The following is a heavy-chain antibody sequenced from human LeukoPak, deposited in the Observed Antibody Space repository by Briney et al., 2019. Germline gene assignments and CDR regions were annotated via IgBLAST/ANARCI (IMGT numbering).Heavy chain of an antibody. V-gene: IGHV1-18*01. Sequence: ASVKVSCKASGYSFTSYGISWVRQAPGQGLEWMGWISAYNGNTNYAQKLQGRVTMTTDTSTSTAYMELRSLRSDDTAVYYCASVAHSRPNADYWGQGTLVTVSS. CDR3: ASVAHSRPNADY. CDR2: ISAYNGNT. CDR1: GYSFTSYG. J-gene: IGHJ4*02. D-gene: IGHD2-15*01.